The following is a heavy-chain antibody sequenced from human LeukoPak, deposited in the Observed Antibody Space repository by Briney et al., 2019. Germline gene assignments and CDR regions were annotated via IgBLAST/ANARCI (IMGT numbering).Heavy chain of an antibody. CDR1: GGSISNDY. CDR2: IYHSGST. J-gene: IGHJ4*02. D-gene: IGHD6-13*01. CDR3: ARATAGGYFDY. Sequence: SETLSLTCTVSGGSISNDYWSWIRQPPGKGLEWVGYIYHSGSTNYNPSLKSRVTISADTSKNQFSLKLSSVTAADTAVYYCARATAGGYFDYWGQGTLVTVSS. V-gene: IGHV4-59*01.